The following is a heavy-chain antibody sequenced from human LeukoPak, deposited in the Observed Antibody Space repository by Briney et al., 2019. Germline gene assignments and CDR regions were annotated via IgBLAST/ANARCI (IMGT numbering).Heavy chain of an antibody. CDR2: IYPGDSDT. CDR1: GYSFTSYW. J-gene: IGHJ3*01. Sequence: GESLKISCKGSGYSFTSYWTAWVRQMPGKGLEWMGIIYPGDSDTRYSPSFQGLVTVSADKSISTAYLQWSSLKASDTAIYYCARTYYYDSSGSSDDVFDVWGQGTMVTVSS. V-gene: IGHV5-51*01. D-gene: IGHD3-22*01. CDR3: ARTYYYDSSGSSDDVFDV.